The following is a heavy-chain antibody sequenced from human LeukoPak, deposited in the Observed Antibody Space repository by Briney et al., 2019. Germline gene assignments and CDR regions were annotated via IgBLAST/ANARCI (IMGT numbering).Heavy chain of an antibody. J-gene: IGHJ1*01. CDR2: IYYSGST. D-gene: IGHD3-22*01. CDR3: AREGYDSSGYPVGYFQH. CDR1: GGSISSYY. V-gene: IGHV4-59*01. Sequence: SETLSLTYTVSGGSISSYYWSWIRQPPGKGLEWIGYIYYSGSTNYNPSLKSRVTISVDTSKNQFSLKLSSVTAADTAVYYCAREGYDSSGYPVGYFQHWGQGTLVTVSS.